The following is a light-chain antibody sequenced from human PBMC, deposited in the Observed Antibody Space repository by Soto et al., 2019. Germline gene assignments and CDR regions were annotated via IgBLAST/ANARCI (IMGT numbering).Light chain of an antibody. CDR2: KAS. CDR3: QQYNSYSWT. J-gene: IGKJ1*01. CDR1: QSISNW. Sequence: GDRVTITCRASQSISNWLAWYQQKPGKVPKLLIYKASTLESGVPSGFSGSASGTEFTLTISGLQPDDFATYYCQQYNSYSWTFGQGTKVDIK. V-gene: IGKV1-5*03.